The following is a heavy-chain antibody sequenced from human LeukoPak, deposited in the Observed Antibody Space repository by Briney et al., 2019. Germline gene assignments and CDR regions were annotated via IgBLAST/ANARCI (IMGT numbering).Heavy chain of an antibody. V-gene: IGHV4-30-4*08. D-gene: IGHD6-13*01. CDR1: GGSISSGDYY. J-gene: IGHJ4*02. CDR2: IYYSGST. CDR3: ARGKQQLVYDYFDY. Sequence: SETLSLTCTVSGGSISSGDYYWSWIRQPPGKGLEWIGYIYYSGSTYYNPSLKGRVTISVDTSKNQFSLKLSSVTAADTAVYYCARGKQQLVYDYFDYWGQGTLVTVSS.